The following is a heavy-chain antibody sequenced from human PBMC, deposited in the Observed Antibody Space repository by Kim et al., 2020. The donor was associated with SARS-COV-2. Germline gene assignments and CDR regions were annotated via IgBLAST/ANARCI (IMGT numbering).Heavy chain of an antibody. CDR1: GDSVSGSSYY. CDR2: IAYSGSA. CDR3: ARHFSRGDRFDP. Sequence: SETLSLTCTVSGDSVSGSSYYWDWIRQPPGKGLEWIGSIAYSGSAYLNPSLKSRVTVSVDTSKNQFSLKLSSVTAADTAVYYCARHFSRGDRFDPWGQGTLVTVSS. D-gene: IGHD3-3*01. V-gene: IGHV4-39*01. J-gene: IGHJ5*02.